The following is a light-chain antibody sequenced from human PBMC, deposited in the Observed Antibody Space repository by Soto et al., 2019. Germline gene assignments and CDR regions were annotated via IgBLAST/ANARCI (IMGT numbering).Light chain of an antibody. CDR1: QSVSSSH. V-gene: IGKV3-20*01. Sequence: EIVLRQSPGTLSLSPGERATLSCRAIQSVSSSHLAWYQQKPGQAPRLLIYGASTRATGIPDRFSGSGSGTDFTLTISRLEPEDSAVYYCQQYGSSPTWTFGQGTKVDI. CDR2: GAS. J-gene: IGKJ1*01. CDR3: QQYGSSPTWT.